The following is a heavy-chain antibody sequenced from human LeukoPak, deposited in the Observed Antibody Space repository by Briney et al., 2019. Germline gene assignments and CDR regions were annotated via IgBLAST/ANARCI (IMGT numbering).Heavy chain of an antibody. CDR3: VREVGDGYNWGYFDY. CDR1: GFTFSSYE. V-gene: IGHV3-48*03. D-gene: IGHD5-24*01. CDR2: ISSSGSTI. Sequence: GGSLRLSCAASGFTFSSYEMNWVRQAPGKGLEWVSYISSSGSTIYYADSVKGRFTISRDNAKNSLYLQMNSLRAEDTAVYYCVREVGDGYNWGYFDYWGQGTLVTVSS. J-gene: IGHJ4*02.